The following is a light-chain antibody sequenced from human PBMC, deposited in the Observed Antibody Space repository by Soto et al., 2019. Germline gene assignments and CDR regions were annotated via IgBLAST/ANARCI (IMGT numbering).Light chain of an antibody. CDR2: DLS. V-gene: IGLV2-11*01. J-gene: IGLJ1*01. CDR1: SRDVGGYNY. Sequence: QSALTQPRSVSVSPGQSVTISCTGTSRDVGGYNYVSWYQQHPGKAPKLMIYDLSNRPSGVPDRFSGSKSGNTASLTIARLPAEDEADYYCCSYAGSSYVFGTGTKVTV. CDR3: CSYAGSSYV.